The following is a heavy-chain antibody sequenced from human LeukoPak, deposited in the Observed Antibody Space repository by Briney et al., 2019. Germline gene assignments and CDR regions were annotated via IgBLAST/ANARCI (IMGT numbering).Heavy chain of an antibody. D-gene: IGHD7-27*01. J-gene: IGHJ4*02. Sequence: SQTLSLTCAISGDGVSSNNAAWNWIRQSPSRGLEWLGRTYFRSKWYNDYAVSVKSRISINADTSKNQFSLQLNSVTPEDTAVYYCAKGWGFDCWGQGTLVTVSS. CDR2: TYFRSKWYN. CDR1: GDGVSSNNAA. V-gene: IGHV6-1*01. CDR3: AKGWGFDC.